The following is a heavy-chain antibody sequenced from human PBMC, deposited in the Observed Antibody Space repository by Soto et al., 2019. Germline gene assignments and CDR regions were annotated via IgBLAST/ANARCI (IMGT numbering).Heavy chain of an antibody. CDR2: IYSGGTT. CDR3: ARDLNYGSGSYEGMDV. V-gene: IGHV3-53*01. D-gene: IGHD3-10*01. J-gene: IGHJ6*02. CDR1: GFTVSSNF. Sequence: AGGSLRLSCAAAGFTVSSNFMNWFRQAPGKGLEWVSVIYSGGTTYYADSVKGRFTISRDNSKNTVYLQMNRLRAEDTAVYYCARDLNYGSGSYEGMDVWGQGTTVTVSS.